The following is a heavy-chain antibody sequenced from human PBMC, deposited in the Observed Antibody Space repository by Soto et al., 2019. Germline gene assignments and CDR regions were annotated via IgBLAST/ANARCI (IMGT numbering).Heavy chain of an antibody. CDR3: ARLLRHCTGTSCYSSSGMDV. J-gene: IGHJ6*02. CDR2: IYHSGDT. D-gene: IGHD2-2*01. CDR1: GGSTSSGDYS. V-gene: IGHV4-30-2*01. Sequence: QPQLQESGSGLVKPSQTLSLTCAISGGSTSSGDYSWSWIRQPPGMGLEWIGYIYHSGDTYYNPSLNRRVTISVDWSKNQFSLRLSSVTAADTAVYYCARLLRHCTGTSCYSSSGMDVWGQGTTVTVSS.